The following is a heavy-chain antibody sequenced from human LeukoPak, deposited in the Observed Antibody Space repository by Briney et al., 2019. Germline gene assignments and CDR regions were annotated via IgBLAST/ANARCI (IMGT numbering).Heavy chain of an antibody. CDR1: GFSFSGSW. D-gene: IGHD5-24*01. CDR3: AAWTDRGYNF. J-gene: IGHJ4*02. V-gene: IGHV3-7*01. Sequence: GESLRLSCAASGFSFSGSWMNWVRQAPGKGLEWVANINPDGSQKRFVDSVMGRFTISRDNAKNSLYLQMNSLRSEDTAVFYCAAWTDRGYNFWGQGTLVTVSS. CDR2: INPDGSQK.